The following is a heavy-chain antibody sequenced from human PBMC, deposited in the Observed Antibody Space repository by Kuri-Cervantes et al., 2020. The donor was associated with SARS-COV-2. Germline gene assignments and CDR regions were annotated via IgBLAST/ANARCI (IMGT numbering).Heavy chain of an antibody. CDR1: GFTFDDYA. J-gene: IGHJ4*02. CDR2: ISWNSGRI. D-gene: IGHD6-19*01. V-gene: IGHV3-9*01. Sequence: SLKISCAASGFTFDDYAMHWVRQAPGKGLEWVSGISWNSGRIGYADSVKGRFTISRDNAKNTLYLQMNSLRGEDTAVYYCARSGYSTGWNYFDYWGQGTLVTVSS. CDR3: ARSGYSTGWNYFDY.